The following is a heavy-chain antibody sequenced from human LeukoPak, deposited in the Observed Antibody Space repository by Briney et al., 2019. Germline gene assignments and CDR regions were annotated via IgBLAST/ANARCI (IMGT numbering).Heavy chain of an antibody. V-gene: IGHV4-34*01. J-gene: IGHJ4*02. CDR2: INHSGST. D-gene: IGHD5-24*01. CDR1: GGSFSGYY. Sequence: PSETLSLTCAVYGGSFSGYYWSWIRQPPGKGLEWIGEINHSGSTNYNPSLKSRVTISVDTSKNQFSLKLSSVTAADTAVYYCARERDGRRGQGTLVTVSS. CDR3: ARERDGR.